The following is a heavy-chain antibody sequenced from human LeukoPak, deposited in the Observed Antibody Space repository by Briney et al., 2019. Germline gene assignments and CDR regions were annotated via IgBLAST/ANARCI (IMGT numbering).Heavy chain of an antibody. CDR1: GYSFTSYW. D-gene: IGHD6-13*01. Sequence: GESLKIFFGGSGYSFTSYWVGWVPQMPGKGLEWMGIIYPGDSDTRYSPSFQGQVTISADKCISTAYLQWSSLKASGTAMYYCARRRSSSFLDAFDIWGQGTMVTVSS. CDR2: IYPGDSDT. V-gene: IGHV5-51*01. J-gene: IGHJ3*02. CDR3: ARRRSSSFLDAFDI.